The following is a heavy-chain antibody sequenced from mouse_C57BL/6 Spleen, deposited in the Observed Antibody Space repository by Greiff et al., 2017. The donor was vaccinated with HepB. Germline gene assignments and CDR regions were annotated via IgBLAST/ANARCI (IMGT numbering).Heavy chain of an antibody. Sequence: VQLKQPGTELVKPGASVKLSCKASGYTFTSYWMHWVKQRPGQGLEWIGNINPSNGGTNYNEKFKSKATLTVDKSSSTAYMQLSSLTSEDSAVYYCARSPPYYDYDGYAMDYWGQGTSVTVSS. CDR1: GYTFTSYW. D-gene: IGHD2-4*01. CDR2: INPSNGGT. V-gene: IGHV1-53*01. J-gene: IGHJ4*01. CDR3: ARSPPYYDYDGYAMDY.